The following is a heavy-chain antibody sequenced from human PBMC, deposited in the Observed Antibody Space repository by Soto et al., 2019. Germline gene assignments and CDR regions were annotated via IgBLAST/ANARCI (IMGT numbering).Heavy chain of an antibody. CDR1: GGSMSSYY. J-gene: IGHJ4*02. D-gene: IGHD2-21*02. CDR2: IYCTGTT. Sequence: SETLSLTCIVSGGSMSSYYWCWFRQPPVKGLEWIGYIYCTGTTTYDPSLKSRVTISIDTSSNQLSLKLNSVTAADTAVYYCARLGGHYQAFDQWGQGYLVTVSS. V-gene: IGHV4-59*08. CDR3: ARLGGHYQAFDQ.